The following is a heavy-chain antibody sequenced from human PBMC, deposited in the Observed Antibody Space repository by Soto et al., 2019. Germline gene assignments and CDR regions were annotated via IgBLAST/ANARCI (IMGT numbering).Heavy chain of an antibody. CDR1: GGSINSYY. D-gene: IGHD6-19*01. CDR3: ARVRWTVAGPGHFDY. V-gene: IGHV4-59*01. Sequence: PSETLSLTCTVSGGSINSYYWSWIRQPPGKGLEWIGYIYYSGSTNYNPSLKSRVTISVDTSKNQFSLKLSSVTAADTAVYYCARVRWTVAGPGHFDYWGQGTLVTVSS. CDR2: IYYSGST. J-gene: IGHJ4*02.